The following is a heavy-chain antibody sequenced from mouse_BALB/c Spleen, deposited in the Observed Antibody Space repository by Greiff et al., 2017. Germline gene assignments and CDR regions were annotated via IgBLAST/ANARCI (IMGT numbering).Heavy chain of an antibody. V-gene: IGHV3-6*02. CDR2: ISYDGSN. Sequence: EVQLQESGPGLVKPSQSLSLTCSVTGYSITSGYYWNWIRQFPGNKLEWMGYISYDGSNNYNPSLKNRISITRDTSKNQFFLKLNSVTTEDTATYCCARGNYGAFDYWGQGTTLTVSA. J-gene: IGHJ2*01. D-gene: IGHD2-1*01. CDR3: ARGNYGAFDY. CDR1: GYSITSGYY.